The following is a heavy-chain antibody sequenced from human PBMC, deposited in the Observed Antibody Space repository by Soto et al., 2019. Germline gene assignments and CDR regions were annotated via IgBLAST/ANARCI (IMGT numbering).Heavy chain of an antibody. CDR3: ATTPRLRGYTYAFDI. J-gene: IGHJ3*02. D-gene: IGHD3-22*01. CDR2: ISAYNGNT. Sequence: ASVKVSCKASGYTFTSYGISWVRQAPGQGLEWMGWISAYNGNTNYAQKLQGRVTMTTDTSTSTAYMELRSLRSDDTAVYYCATTPRLRGYTYAFDIWGQGTIVTVSS. V-gene: IGHV1-18*01. CDR1: GYTFTSYG.